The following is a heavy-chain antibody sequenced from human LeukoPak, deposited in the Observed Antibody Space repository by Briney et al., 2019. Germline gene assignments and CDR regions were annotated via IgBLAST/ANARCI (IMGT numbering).Heavy chain of an antibody. CDR2: INHSGST. D-gene: IGHD1-26*01. J-gene: IGHJ4*02. V-gene: IGHV4-30-4*02. Sequence: PSETLSLTCTVSGGSISSGDYYWSWIRQPPGKGLEWIGEINHSGSTNYNPSLKSRVTISVDTSKNQFSLRLSSVTAADAAVYYCVRDRELNYWGQGTLVTVSS. CDR3: VRDRELNY. CDR1: GGSISSGDYY.